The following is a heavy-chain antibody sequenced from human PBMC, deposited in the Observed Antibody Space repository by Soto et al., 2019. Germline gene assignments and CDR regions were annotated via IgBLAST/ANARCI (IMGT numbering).Heavy chain of an antibody. D-gene: IGHD2-2*01. CDR1: GGTFSSYA. J-gene: IGHJ6*02. CDR3: ARGRVVVPAAIGYYGMDV. V-gene: IGHV1-69*13. Sequence: ASVKVSCKASGGTFSSYAISCVRQAPEQGLEWMGGIIPIFGTANYAQKFQGRVTITADESTSTAYMELSSLRSEDTAVYYCARGRVVVPAAIGYYGMDVWGQGTTVTVSS. CDR2: IIPIFGTA.